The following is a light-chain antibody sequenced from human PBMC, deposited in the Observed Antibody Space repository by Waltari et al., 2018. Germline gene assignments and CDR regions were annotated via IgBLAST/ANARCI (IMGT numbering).Light chain of an antibody. CDR3: QRYSGYPPT. V-gene: IGKV1-5*03. Sequence: DIQMTQSPSTLSASVGDRITITCRASQSINTWLAWYQQKPGKAPKLLISKASSLQSEVPSRFSGSGFGTEFTLTISCLQPDDSATYYCQRYSGYPPTFGGGTKVEIK. CDR2: KAS. J-gene: IGKJ4*01. CDR1: QSINTW.